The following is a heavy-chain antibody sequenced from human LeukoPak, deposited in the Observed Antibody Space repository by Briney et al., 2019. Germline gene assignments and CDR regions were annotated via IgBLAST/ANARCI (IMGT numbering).Heavy chain of an antibody. CDR2: IYYSGST. CDR1: GGFISSYY. J-gene: IGHJ3*02. CDR3: ARPSSGSYSYAFDI. Sequence: SETLSLTCIVSGGFISSYYWSWIRQPPGKGLEWIGYIYYSGSTNYNPSLKSRVTISVDTSKNQFSLKLSSVTAADTAVYYCARPSSGSYSYAFDIWGQGTMVTVSS. D-gene: IGHD3-10*01. V-gene: IGHV4-59*01.